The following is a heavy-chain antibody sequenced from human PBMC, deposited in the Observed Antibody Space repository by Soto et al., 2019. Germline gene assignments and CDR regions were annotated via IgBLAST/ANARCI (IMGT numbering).Heavy chain of an antibody. D-gene: IGHD5-12*01. CDR1: GGSFSGYY. V-gene: IGHV4-34*01. CDR2: INHSGST. CDR3: ARARLVATICFIDY. Sequence: KTSETLSLTCAVYGGSFSGYYWSWIRQPPGKGLEWIGEINHSGSTNYNPSLKSRVTISVDTSKNQFSLKLSSVTAADTAVYYCARARLVATICFIDYSGQGTLVSVSS. J-gene: IGHJ4*02.